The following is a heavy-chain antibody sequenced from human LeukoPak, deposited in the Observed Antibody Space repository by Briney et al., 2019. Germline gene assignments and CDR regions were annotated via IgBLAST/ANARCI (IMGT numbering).Heavy chain of an antibody. Sequence: KPSETLSLTCAVSGGSNNNYYWSWVRQPAGKGLGWIGRIFTSGSTNYNASLKSRVTMSVDTSKNQFSLKLRSMTAADTAVYYCARAPVTVKDSFDIWGQGTMVTVSS. CDR1: GGSNNNYY. D-gene: IGHD4-11*01. J-gene: IGHJ3*02. CDR3: ARAPVTVKDSFDI. CDR2: IFTSGST. V-gene: IGHV4-59*10.